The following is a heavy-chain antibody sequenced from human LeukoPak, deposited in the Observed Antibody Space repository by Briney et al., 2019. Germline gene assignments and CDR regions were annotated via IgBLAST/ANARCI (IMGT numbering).Heavy chain of an antibody. D-gene: IGHD5-12*01. Sequence: GGTLRLSCAASGFTFSSYGMSWVRQAPGKGLEWVSAISGSGGSTYYADSVKGRFTISRDNSKNTLYLQMNSLRAEDTAVYYCARDRRGYSGYDWLNRRNYYYMDVWGKGTTVAISS. CDR3: ARDRRGYSGYDWLNRRNYYYMDV. J-gene: IGHJ6*03. CDR1: GFTFSSYG. V-gene: IGHV3-23*01. CDR2: ISGSGGST.